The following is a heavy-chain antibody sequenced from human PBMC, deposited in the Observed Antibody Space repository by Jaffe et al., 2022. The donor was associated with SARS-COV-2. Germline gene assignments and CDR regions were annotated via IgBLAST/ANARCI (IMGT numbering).Heavy chain of an antibody. Sequence: QVQLVESGGGVVQPGRSLRLSCAASGFTFSSYGMHWVRQAPGKGLEWVAVISYDGSNKYYADSVKGRFTISRDNSKNTLYLQMNSLRAEDTAVYYCAKNLMDTGSGVFDLWGRGTLVTVSS. CDR3: AKNLMDTGSGVFDL. CDR1: GFTFSSYG. V-gene: IGHV3-30*18. D-gene: IGHD3-10*01. CDR2: ISYDGSNK. J-gene: IGHJ2*01.